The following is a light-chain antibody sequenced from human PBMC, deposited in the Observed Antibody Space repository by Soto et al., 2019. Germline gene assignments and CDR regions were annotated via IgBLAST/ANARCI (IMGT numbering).Light chain of an antibody. CDR1: SSNIGAGYD. J-gene: IGLJ1*01. CDR3: QSYDSSLSGYV. Sequence: SVLTQPPSVSGAPGQRVTISCTGSSSNIGAGYDVHWYQQLPGTAPKLLIYGNSNRPSGVPDRFSGSKSGTSASLAITGLQAEDVADYYCQSYDSSLSGYVCGTGTKVTVL. CDR2: GNS. V-gene: IGLV1-40*01.